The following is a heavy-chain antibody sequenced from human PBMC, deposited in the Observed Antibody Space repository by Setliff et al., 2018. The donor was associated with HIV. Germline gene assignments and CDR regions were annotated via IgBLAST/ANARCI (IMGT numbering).Heavy chain of an antibody. CDR2: ISGSGGST. J-gene: IGHJ4*02. V-gene: IGHV3-23*01. Sequence: GGSLRLSCAASGFTFSSYAMSWVRQAPGKGLEWVSSISGSGGSTYYAESVKGRFTISRDNSKNTLYLQMNSLRPEDTAVYYCAKDPRAAVATICDYWGQGTLVTVSS. D-gene: IGHD5-12*01. CDR3: AKDPRAAVATICDY. CDR1: GFTFSSYA.